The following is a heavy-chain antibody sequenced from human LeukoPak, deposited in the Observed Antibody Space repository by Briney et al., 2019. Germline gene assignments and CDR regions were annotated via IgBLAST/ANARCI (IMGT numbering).Heavy chain of an antibody. CDR3: ARGLGDYVEDWYFDL. V-gene: IGHV4-4*07. Sequence: SETLSLTCTVSGGSISNYYWSWIRQPAGKGLEWIGRIYTSGSTNYNPSLESRITISVDTSKNQFSLKLSSVTAADTAVYYCARGLGDYVEDWYFDLWGRGTLVTVSS. J-gene: IGHJ2*01. D-gene: IGHD4-17*01. CDR2: IYTSGST. CDR1: GGSISNYY.